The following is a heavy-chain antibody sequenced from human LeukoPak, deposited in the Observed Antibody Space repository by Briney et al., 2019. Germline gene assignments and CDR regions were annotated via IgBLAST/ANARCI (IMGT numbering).Heavy chain of an antibody. J-gene: IGHJ4*02. CDR1: GFTFSSAW. CDR3: TTGPGYSGYDYYFDY. CDR2: IKSKTDGGTT. D-gene: IGHD5-12*01. V-gene: IGHV3-15*01. Sequence: GGSLRLSCAASGFTFSSAWMSWVRQAPGKGLEWVGRIKSKTDGGTTDYAAPVKGRFTISRDDSKNTLYLQMNSLKTEDTAVYYCTTGPGYSGYDYYFDYWGQGTLVTVSS.